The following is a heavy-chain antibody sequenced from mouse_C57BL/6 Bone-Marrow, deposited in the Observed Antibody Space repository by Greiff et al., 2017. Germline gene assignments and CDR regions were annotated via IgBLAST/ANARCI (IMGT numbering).Heavy chain of an antibody. CDR1: GYTFTNYW. CDR2: IYPGGGYT. D-gene: IGHD4-1*01. V-gene: IGHV1-63*01. Sequence: QVQLQQSGAELVRPGTSVKMSCKASGYTFTNYWIGWAKQRPGHGLEWIGDIYPGGGYTNYNEKFKGKATLTADKSSSTAYMQFSSLTSEDSAIYYCARGGTGGFDYWGQGTTLTVSS. CDR3: ARGGTGGFDY. J-gene: IGHJ2*01.